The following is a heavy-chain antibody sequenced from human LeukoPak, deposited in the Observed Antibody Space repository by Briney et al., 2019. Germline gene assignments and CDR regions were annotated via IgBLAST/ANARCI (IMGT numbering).Heavy chain of an antibody. Sequence: ASVKVSCTASGYTFTGYYIHWVRQAPGQGLEWMGWINPNSGGTNYAQKFQGRVTMTRDTSISTAYMELSRLRADDTAAYYCARDSVGGYNMYYFDYWGQGTLVTVSS. CDR3: ARDSVGGYNMYYFDY. CDR1: GYTFTGYY. D-gene: IGHD5-24*01. J-gene: IGHJ4*02. V-gene: IGHV1-2*02. CDR2: INPNSGGT.